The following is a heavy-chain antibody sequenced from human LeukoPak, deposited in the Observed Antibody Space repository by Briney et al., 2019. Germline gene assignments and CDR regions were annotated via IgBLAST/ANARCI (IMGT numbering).Heavy chain of an antibody. Sequence: SGGSLKLSCAASGFTFSSYWMSWVRQAPGKGLEWVANIKQDGSEKYYVDSVRGRFTISRDNAKNSLYLQMNSLRAEDTAVYYCGKDRVPVLWFGELLDYWGQGTLVTVSS. CDR3: GKDRVPVLWFGELLDY. CDR2: IKQDGSEK. V-gene: IGHV3-7*01. D-gene: IGHD3-10*01. J-gene: IGHJ4*02. CDR1: GFTFSSYW.